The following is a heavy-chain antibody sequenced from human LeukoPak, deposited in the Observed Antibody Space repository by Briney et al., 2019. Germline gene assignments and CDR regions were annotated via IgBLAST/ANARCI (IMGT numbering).Heavy chain of an antibody. Sequence: GGSLRLSCAASGFTFSSYEMNWVRQAPGKGLEWVSYISTSASTIYYADSVKGRFTISRDNAKSSLYLQMNSLRAEDTAVYYCARENLGYYYDSSGFWDYFDYWDQGTLVTVSS. J-gene: IGHJ4*02. D-gene: IGHD3-22*01. CDR1: GFTFSSYE. V-gene: IGHV3-48*03. CDR3: ARENLGYYYDSSGFWDYFDY. CDR2: ISTSASTI.